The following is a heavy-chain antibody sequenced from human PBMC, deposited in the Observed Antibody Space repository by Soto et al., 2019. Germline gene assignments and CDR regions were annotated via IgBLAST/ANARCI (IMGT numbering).Heavy chain of an antibody. CDR1: GGSISSGSYY. V-gene: IGHV4-39*01. J-gene: IGHJ4*02. Sequence: SDTLSLTCTVSGGSISSGSYYWGWIRQPPGKGLVWIGSIYYSGSTYYNPSLKSLVTISVDTSNNQFPLKLSPGTAADTAVYYRATTYYYDSSGFDYWGQGTLVTVSS. D-gene: IGHD3-22*01. CDR3: ATTYYYDSSGFDY. CDR2: IYYSGST.